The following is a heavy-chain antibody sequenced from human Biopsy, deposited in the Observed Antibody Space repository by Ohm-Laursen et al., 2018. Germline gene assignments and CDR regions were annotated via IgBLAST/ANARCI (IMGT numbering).Heavy chain of an antibody. J-gene: IGHJ6*01. D-gene: IGHD1-14*01. CDR1: GFTFTNAW. V-gene: IGHV3-15*01. Sequence: SLRLSCSASGFTFTNAWMSWVRQAPGKGPEWVGLIKRKTDGGATDYAAPVKGRFTISRDDSKNTLYLQMNSLKTEDTAVYYCTTEVGITYYYYYGMDVWGQGTTVTVPS. CDR2: IKRKTDGGAT. CDR3: TTEVGITYYYYYGMDV.